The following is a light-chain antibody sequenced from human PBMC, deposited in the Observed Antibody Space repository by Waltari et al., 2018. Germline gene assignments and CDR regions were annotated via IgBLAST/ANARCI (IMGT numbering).Light chain of an antibody. CDR2: GKN. J-gene: IGLJ3*02. V-gene: IGLV3-19*01. Sequence: SSELTQDPAVSVALGQTVRITCQGDSLRSYYASWYQQKPGQAPVLVIYGKNNRPSGIPDRCSGSRSGNTASLTSTGAQAEDEADYYCNSRDSSGNHPSWVFGGGTKLTVL. CDR1: SLRSYY. CDR3: NSRDSSGNHPSWV.